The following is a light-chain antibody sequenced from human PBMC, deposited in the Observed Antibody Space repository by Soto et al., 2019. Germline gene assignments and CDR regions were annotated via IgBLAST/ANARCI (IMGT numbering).Light chain of an antibody. CDR2: DVS. CDR1: QTVRNNY. V-gene: IGKV3-11*01. CDR3: QHRYNWLIA. J-gene: IGKJ5*01. Sequence: EIVLTQSPGTLSLSPGERATLSCRASQTVRNNYLAWYQQKPGQAPRLLIYDVSNRATGIPARFSGSGSGTDFTLTISSLEPEDFAVYYCQHRYNWLIAFGQGTRLEI.